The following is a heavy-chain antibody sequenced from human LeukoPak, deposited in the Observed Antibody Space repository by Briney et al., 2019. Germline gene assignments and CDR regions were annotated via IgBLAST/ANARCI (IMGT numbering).Heavy chain of an antibody. Sequence: SETLSLTCAVYGGSFSGYYWSWIRQPPGKGLEWIGEINHSGSTNYNPSLKSRVTISVDTSKNQFSLKLSSVTAADTAVYYCARAYSSSCYGFGWGYYMDVWGKGTTVTVSS. CDR1: GGSFSGYY. J-gene: IGHJ6*03. V-gene: IGHV4-34*01. D-gene: IGHD6-13*01. CDR3: ARAYSSSCYGFGWGYYMDV. CDR2: INHSGST.